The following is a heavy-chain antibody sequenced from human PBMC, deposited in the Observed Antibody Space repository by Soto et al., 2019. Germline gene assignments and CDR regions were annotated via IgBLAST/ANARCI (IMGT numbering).Heavy chain of an antibody. J-gene: IGHJ6*02. CDR2: IYSGGGT. D-gene: IGHD1-26*01. Sequence: GGSLKRYCAPRRFPFLSNYMSRIHQAPGKGLEWVSVIYSGGGTYYADSVKGRFTISRDNSKNTLFLQMNSLRAEDTAVYYCARAYSRSFESYYYYGMDVWGQGT. CDR3: ARAYSRSFESYYYYGMDV. V-gene: IGHV3-53*01. CDR1: RFPFLSNY.